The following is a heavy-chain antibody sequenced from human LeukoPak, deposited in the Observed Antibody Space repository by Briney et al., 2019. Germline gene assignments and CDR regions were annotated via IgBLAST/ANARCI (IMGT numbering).Heavy chain of an antibody. D-gene: IGHD3-9*01. Sequence: ASVKVSCKASGYTFTSYGISWVRQAPGQGLEWMGWISAYNGNTNYAQKLQGRVTMTTDTSTSTAYMELRSLRSDDTAVYYCARNREERTYYDILTGYYSSGGMDVWGQGTTVTVSS. CDR1: GYTFTSYG. J-gene: IGHJ6*02. V-gene: IGHV1-18*01. CDR3: ARNREERTYYDILTGYYSSGGMDV. CDR2: ISAYNGNT.